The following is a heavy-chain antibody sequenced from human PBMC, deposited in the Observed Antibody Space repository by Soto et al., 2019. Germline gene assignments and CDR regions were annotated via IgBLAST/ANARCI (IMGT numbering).Heavy chain of an antibody. D-gene: IGHD3-9*01. Sequence: PSETLSLTCTVSGGSISSGGYYWSWIRQHPGKGLEWIGYIYYSGSTYYNPSLKNRVTISVDTSKNQFSLKLSSVTAADTAVYYCAREYFDWSKSVCWFDPWGQGTLVTVSS. CDR1: GGSISSGGYY. CDR2: IYYSGST. V-gene: IGHV4-31*03. J-gene: IGHJ5*02. CDR3: AREYFDWSKSVCWFDP.